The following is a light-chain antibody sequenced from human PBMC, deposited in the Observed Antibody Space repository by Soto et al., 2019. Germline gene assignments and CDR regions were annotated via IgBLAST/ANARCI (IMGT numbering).Light chain of an antibody. CDR1: QSISIW. CDR2: KAS. J-gene: IGKJ4*01. CDR3: QQYNSYSLT. V-gene: IGKV1-5*03. Sequence: DIQMTQSPSTLSASVGDRVTITCRASQSISIWVAWYQQKPGKAPKLLIYKASSLDSGVPSRFSGSRSGAEFTLTISSLQPDDFATYYCQQYNSYSLTFGGGTKVEIK.